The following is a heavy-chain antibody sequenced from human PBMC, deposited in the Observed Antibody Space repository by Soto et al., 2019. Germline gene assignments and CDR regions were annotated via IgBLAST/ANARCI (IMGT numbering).Heavy chain of an antibody. CDR3: ASSSRAYDYVWGSYLDAFDI. Sequence: GASLKVSCKASGGTFSSYAISWVRQAPGQGLEWMGGIIPIFGTANYAQKFQGRVTITADESTSTAYMELSSLRSEDTAVYYCASSSRAYDYVWGSYLDAFDIWGQGTMVTVSS. CDR1: GGTFSSYA. D-gene: IGHD3-16*02. V-gene: IGHV1-69*13. CDR2: IIPIFGTA. J-gene: IGHJ3*02.